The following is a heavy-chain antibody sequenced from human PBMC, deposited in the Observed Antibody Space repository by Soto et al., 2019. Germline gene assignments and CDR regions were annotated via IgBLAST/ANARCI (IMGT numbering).Heavy chain of an antibody. CDR1: GGSISSSSCH. J-gene: IGHJ6*02. Sequence: TSETLSLTCNVSGGSISSSSCHWGWIRQPPGKGLEWIASIKYSGTTFYNPSLKSRVTLSVDTSKNQFALKLSSVTAAETAVYYCARTVPAAMGLFYYGMGVWGQGTTVTVSS. CDR3: ARTVPAAMGLFYYGMGV. V-gene: IGHV4-39*01. D-gene: IGHD2-2*01. CDR2: IKYSGTT.